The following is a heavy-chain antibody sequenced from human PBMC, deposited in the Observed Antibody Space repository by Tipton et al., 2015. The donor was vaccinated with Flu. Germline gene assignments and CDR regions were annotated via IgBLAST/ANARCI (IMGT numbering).Heavy chain of an antibody. CDR3: ARDTSLVPGALVY. CDR1: GGSISSYY. V-gene: IGHV4-59*01. Sequence: TLSLTCTVSGGSISSYYYNWIRQPPGKGLGWIGYIYYSGSTNYSPSLKSRVTMSLDTSKNLFSLKLSSVTAADTAVYYCARDTSLVPGALVYWGQGTLVTVTS. D-gene: IGHD2-2*01. J-gene: IGHJ4*02. CDR2: IYYSGST.